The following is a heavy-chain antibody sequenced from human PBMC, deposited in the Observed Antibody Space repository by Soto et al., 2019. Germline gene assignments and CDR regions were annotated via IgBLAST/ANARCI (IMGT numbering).Heavy chain of an antibody. Sequence: GSGPTLVNPTETLTLTCTVSGFSLSNGKVGVSWIRQPPGKALEWLAHIFSNDEKSYRTSLKSRLTISEDTSKSQLVLTMTNVDPVDTATYYCARILFGRSVAGGYFYMDVWGKGTTVTVS. J-gene: IGHJ6*03. D-gene: IGHD6-19*01. CDR2: IFSNDEK. V-gene: IGHV2-26*01. CDR3: ARILFGRSVAGGYFYMDV. CDR1: GFSLSNGKVG.